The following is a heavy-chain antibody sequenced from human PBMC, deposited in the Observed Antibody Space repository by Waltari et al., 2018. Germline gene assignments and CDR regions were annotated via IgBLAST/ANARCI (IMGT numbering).Heavy chain of an antibody. CDR3: ARKREAVAGTSAFDI. Sequence: QVQLVQSGAEVKKPGASVKVSCKASGYTFTSSDSNWVRQATGQGLEWMGWMNPNSGNTGYAQKFQGRVTITRNTSISTAYMELSSLRSEDTAVYYCARKREAVAGTSAFDIWGQGTMVTVSS. J-gene: IGHJ3*02. V-gene: IGHV1-8*03. CDR2: MNPNSGNT. CDR1: GYTFTSSD. D-gene: IGHD6-19*01.